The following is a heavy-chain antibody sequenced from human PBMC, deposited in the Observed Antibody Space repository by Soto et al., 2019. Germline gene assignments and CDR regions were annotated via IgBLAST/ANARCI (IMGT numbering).Heavy chain of an antibody. J-gene: IGHJ4*02. Sequence: QVQLVQSGAEVKKPGSSVKVSCKASAGTFSSYTISWVRQAPGQGLEWLGRIIPILGIANYAQKFQGRVTITADKSTSTAYMELGSLSSEDTDVYYCANDYGDYPRPFEYWGQGALDTVSS. D-gene: IGHD4-17*01. V-gene: IGHV1-69*02. CDR3: ANDYGDYPRPFEY. CDR1: AGTFSSYT. CDR2: IIPILGIA.